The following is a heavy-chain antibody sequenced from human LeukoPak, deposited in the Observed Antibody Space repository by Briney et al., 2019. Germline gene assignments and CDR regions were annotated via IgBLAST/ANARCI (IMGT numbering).Heavy chain of an antibody. CDR2: IYYSGST. CDR3: ARHAQFQLFRGYYFYMDV. V-gene: IGHV4-59*08. CDR1: GGSISPYY. D-gene: IGHD2-2*01. J-gene: IGHJ6*03. Sequence: ASETLSLTCTVSGGSISPYYWSWIRRPAGKGLEWIGYIYYSGSTDYNPSLKSRVTISVDTSKNQSSLKLTSVTAADTAAYYCARHAQFQLFRGYYFYMDVWGKGTTVTVSS.